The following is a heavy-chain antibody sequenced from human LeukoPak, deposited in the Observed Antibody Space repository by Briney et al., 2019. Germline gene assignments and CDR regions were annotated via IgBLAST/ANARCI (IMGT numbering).Heavy chain of an antibody. D-gene: IGHD5-18*01. V-gene: IGHV1-46*01. CDR3: ARRGNYGYDHKIDY. J-gene: IGHJ4*02. Sequence: GASVRVSCKASGYTFPSYYMHWVRQAPGQGLEWMGVINPSGGNTNSAQKFQGRVTMTRDTSTRTVYMELSSLRSEDTAVYYCARRGNYGYDHKIDYWGQGTLVTVSS. CDR2: INPSGGNT. CDR1: GYTFPSYY.